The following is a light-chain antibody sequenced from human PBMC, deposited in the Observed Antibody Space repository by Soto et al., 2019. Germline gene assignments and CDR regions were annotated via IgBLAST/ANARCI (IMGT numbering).Light chain of an antibody. V-gene: IGLV2-14*01. Sequence: QSALTQPASVSGSPGQSITISCTGTSSDVGGYNYVSWYQQHPGKAPKLMIYEVSNRPSGVSNRFSGSKSGNTASLTISGDQAEDEADYYCSSYTSSSTYVFGTGTKLTVL. CDR1: SSDVGGYNY. CDR2: EVS. J-gene: IGLJ1*01. CDR3: SSYTSSSTYV.